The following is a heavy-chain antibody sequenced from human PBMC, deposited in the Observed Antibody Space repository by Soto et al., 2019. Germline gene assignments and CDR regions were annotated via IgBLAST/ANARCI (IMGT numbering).Heavy chain of an antibody. V-gene: IGHV3-23*01. CDR3: AKGKYCSGGSCYDWFDP. CDR1: GFTFSSYA. D-gene: IGHD2-15*01. CDR2: ISGSGGST. Sequence: PGGSLRLSCAASGFTFSSYAMSWVRQAPGKGLEWVSAISGSGGSTYYADSVKGRFTISRDNSKNTLYLQMNSLRAEDTAVYYCAKGKYCSGGSCYDWFDPWGQGTLVTVS. J-gene: IGHJ5*02.